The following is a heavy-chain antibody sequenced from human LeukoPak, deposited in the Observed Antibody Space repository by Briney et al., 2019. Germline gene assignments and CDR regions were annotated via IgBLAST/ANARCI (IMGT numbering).Heavy chain of an antibody. CDR1: RFTFSNYW. D-gene: IGHD6-13*01. CDR3: ARDRHINSWANDRFDY. V-gene: IGHV3-7*01. Sequence: GGSLRLSCAASRFTFSNYWMTWVRQAPGRGLEWVGNINQDGSEINYVDSVKGRFTISRDNAETSLYLQMNSLRAEDTAIYYCARDRHINSWANDRFDYWGQGALVTVSS. CDR2: INQDGSEI. J-gene: IGHJ4*02.